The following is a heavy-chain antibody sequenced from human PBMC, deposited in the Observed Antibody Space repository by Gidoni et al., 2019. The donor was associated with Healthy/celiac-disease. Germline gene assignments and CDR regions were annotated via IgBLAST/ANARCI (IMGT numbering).Heavy chain of an antibody. CDR1: GGSISSYY. Sequence: VQLQESGPGLVKPSETLSLPCPVPGGSISSYYWSWIRQPPGKGLEWIGYIYYSGSTNYNPSLKSRVTISVDTSKNQFSLKLSSVTAADTAVYYCARDRGDGYNTYYFDYWGQGTLVTVSS. CDR3: ARDRGDGYNTYYFDY. J-gene: IGHJ4*02. D-gene: IGHD5-12*01. CDR2: IYYSGST. V-gene: IGHV4-59*01.